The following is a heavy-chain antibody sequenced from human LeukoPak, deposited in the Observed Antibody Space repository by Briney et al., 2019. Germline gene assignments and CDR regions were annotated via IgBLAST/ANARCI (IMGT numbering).Heavy chain of an antibody. CDR3: AREGFGELLWYDY. Sequence: GRSLRLSCAASGFTFSSYAMHWVRRAPGKGLEWVAVISYDGSNKYYADSVKGRFTISRDNAKNTLYLQMNSLRAEDTAVYYCAREGFGELLWYDYWGQGTLVTVSS. J-gene: IGHJ4*02. D-gene: IGHD3-10*01. CDR1: GFTFSSYA. V-gene: IGHV3-30-3*01. CDR2: ISYDGSNK.